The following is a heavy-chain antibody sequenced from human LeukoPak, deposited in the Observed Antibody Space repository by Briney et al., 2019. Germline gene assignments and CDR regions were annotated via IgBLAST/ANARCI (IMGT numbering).Heavy chain of an antibody. V-gene: IGHV3-66*01. J-gene: IGHJ4*02. CDR2: IYSGGST. Sequence: GGSLRLSCAAPGFTVSSNYMSWVRQAPGKGLEWVSVIYSGGSTYYADSVKGRFTISRDNSKNTLYLQMNSLRAEDTAVYYCAKLSGRWTYDSADYWGQGTLVTVSS. D-gene: IGHD5-12*01. CDR1: GFTVSSNY. CDR3: AKLSGRWTYDSADY.